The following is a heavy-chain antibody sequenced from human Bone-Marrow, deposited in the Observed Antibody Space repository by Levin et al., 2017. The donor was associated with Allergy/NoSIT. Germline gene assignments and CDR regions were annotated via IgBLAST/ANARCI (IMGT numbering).Heavy chain of an antibody. CDR1: GFTFSIYS. D-gene: IGHD2-15*01. V-gene: IGHV3-21*01. CDR2: ISSSSRDV. Sequence: PGGSLRLSCVASGFTFSIYSMNWVRQAPGKGPEWVSSISSSSRDVYYADSVKGRFTISRDNAKNSLYLQMNSLRVEDTGFYYCASEVVAATSLDPWGQGTLVTVSS. CDR3: ASEVVAATSLDP. J-gene: IGHJ5*02.